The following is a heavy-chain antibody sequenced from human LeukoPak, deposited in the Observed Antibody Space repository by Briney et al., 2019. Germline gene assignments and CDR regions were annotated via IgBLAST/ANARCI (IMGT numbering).Heavy chain of an antibody. D-gene: IGHD1-26*01. CDR1: GGSISSSSYY. J-gene: IGHJ4*02. Sequence: PSETLSLTCTVSGGSISSSSYYWGWIRQPPGKGLEWIGSIYYSGSTYYNPSLKSRVTISVDTSKNQFSLKLSSVTAADTAVYYCARRPLSGSYNYWGQGTLVTVSS. CDR3: ARRPLSGSYNY. V-gene: IGHV4-39*01. CDR2: IYYSGST.